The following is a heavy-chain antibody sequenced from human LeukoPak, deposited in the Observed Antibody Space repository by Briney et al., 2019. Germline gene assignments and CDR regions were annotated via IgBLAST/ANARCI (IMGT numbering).Heavy chain of an antibody. D-gene: IGHD6-13*01. CDR2: ISRGGGTT. J-gene: IGHJ3*02. V-gene: IGHV3-23*01. CDR1: GFTFRDYA. Sequence: QTGGSLTLSCAASGFTFRDYAMNWVRQAPGKGLEWVSAISRGGGTTYYADSVKGRFTISRDNSKSTLYLQMNSLRAEDTAVYYCAKVYSSSWYDTFDIWGQGTMVTVSS. CDR3: AKVYSSSWYDTFDI.